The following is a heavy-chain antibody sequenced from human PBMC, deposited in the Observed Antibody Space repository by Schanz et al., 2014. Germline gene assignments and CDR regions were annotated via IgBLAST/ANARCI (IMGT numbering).Heavy chain of an antibody. V-gene: IGHV3-74*01. CDR1: GFTFSTYW. J-gene: IGHJ4*02. CDR2: INSDGTTT. CDR3: AMGGYQLHH. Sequence: EVQLVESGGGLVQPGGSLRLSCAASGFTFSTYWMHWVRQAPGKGLVWVSHINSDGTTTTYADSVKGRFTISRDNAENTLDLQMNSLRVEDTAVYYSAMGGYQLHHWGQGTLVTVSS. D-gene: IGHD1-7*01.